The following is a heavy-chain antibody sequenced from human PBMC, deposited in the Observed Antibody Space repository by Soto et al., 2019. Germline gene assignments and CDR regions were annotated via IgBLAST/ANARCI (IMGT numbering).Heavy chain of an antibody. J-gene: IGHJ4*02. CDR3: ARDFSGPMDY. V-gene: IGHV1-46*01. CDR1: GYTFTNYY. D-gene: IGHD3-10*01. Sequence: ASVKVSCKASGYTFTNYYMHWVRQAPGQGLEWMGIIYPSGGSTRNAQKFQGRVTMTRDTSTSTVYMELSSLRSEDTAVYYCARDFSGPMDYWGRGTMVTVSS. CDR2: IYPSGGST.